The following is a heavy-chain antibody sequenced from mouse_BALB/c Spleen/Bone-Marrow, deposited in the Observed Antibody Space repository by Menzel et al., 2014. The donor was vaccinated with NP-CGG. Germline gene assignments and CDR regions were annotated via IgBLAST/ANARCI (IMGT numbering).Heavy chain of an antibody. V-gene: IGHV1-80*01. CDR1: GYAFSCYW. CDR3: ARGGISVDY. Sequence: VKLVESGAELVRPGSSVKISCKASGYAFSCYWMNWVKPRPGQGLEWIGQIYPGDSDTDYNGKFKGKATLTADKSSNTAYMQLTSLTSEDSAVYFCARGGISVDYWGQGTTLTVSS. CDR2: IYPGDSDT. J-gene: IGHJ2*01.